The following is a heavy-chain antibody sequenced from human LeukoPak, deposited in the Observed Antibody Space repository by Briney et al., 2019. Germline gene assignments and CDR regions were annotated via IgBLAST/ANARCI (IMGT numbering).Heavy chain of an antibody. CDR3: ASGAAALTSQYFDY. V-gene: IGHV1-8*01. CDR1: GYTFTSYD. J-gene: IGHJ4*02. D-gene: IGHD6-13*01. Sequence: ASVTVSCKASGYTFTSYDINWVRQAPGQGLEWMGWMNPNSGNTGYAQKFQGRVTMTRNTSIGTAYMELSSLRSEDTAVYYCASGAAALTSQYFDYWGQGTLVTVSS. CDR2: MNPNSGNT.